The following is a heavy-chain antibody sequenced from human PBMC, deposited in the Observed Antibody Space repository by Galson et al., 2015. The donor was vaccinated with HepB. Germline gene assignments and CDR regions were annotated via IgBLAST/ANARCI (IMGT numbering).Heavy chain of an antibody. CDR2: ISGSGGIT. J-gene: IGHJ4*02. V-gene: IGHV3-23*01. D-gene: IGHD3-3*01. CDR1: GFTFSSYA. Sequence: SLRLSCAASGFTFSSYAMSWVRQAPGKGLEWVSAISGSGGITNYADSVKGRFTTSRDNSKNTLYLQMNSLRADDTAVYYCAKDQITIFGVVIIRYYFDYWGQGTLVTVSS. CDR3: AKDQITIFGVVIIRYYFDY.